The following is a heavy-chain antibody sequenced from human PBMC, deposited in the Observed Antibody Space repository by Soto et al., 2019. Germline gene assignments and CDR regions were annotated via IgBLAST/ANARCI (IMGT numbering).Heavy chain of an antibody. CDR2: ISGSGGST. CDR3: AKGVSDCSSTSCYADDY. CDR1: GFTFSNYA. D-gene: IGHD2-2*01. J-gene: IGHJ4*02. V-gene: IGHV3-23*01. Sequence: EVQLLESGGGLVQPGGSLRLSCAASGFTFSNYAMNWVRQAPGKGLGWVSGISGSGGSTYADSVKGRFTISRDNSKNTLYLQMNSLRVEDTAVYYCAKGVSDCSSTSCYADDYWGQGTLVTDSS.